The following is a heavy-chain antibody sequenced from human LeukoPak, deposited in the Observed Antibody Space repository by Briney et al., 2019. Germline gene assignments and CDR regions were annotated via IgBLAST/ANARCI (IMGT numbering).Heavy chain of an antibody. CDR1: GYTFTGYY. CDR3: ASFEDGYSLGY. D-gene: IGHD5-24*01. J-gene: IGHJ4*02. CDR2: INPNSGGT. Sequence: EASVKVSCKASGYTFTGYYMHWVRQAPGQVLGWMGWINPNSGGTNYAQKFQGRVTMTRDTSISTAYMELSRLRSDDTAVYYCASFEDGYSLGYWGQGTLVTVSS. V-gene: IGHV1-2*02.